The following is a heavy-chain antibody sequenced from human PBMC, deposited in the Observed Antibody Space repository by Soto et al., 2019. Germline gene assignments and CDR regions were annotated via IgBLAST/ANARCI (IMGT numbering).Heavy chain of an antibody. CDR1: GGTFSSYA. Sequence: VSCKASGGTFSSYAISWVRQAPGQGLEWMGGIIPIFGTANYAQKFQGRVTITADKSTSTAYMELSSLRSEDTAVYYCAKDGYSDSSGDYSSFGVSWVEPWG. V-gene: IGHV1-69*06. CDR3: AKDGYSDSSGDYSSFGVSWVEP. D-gene: IGHD3-22*01. J-gene: IGHJ5*02. CDR2: IIPIFGTA.